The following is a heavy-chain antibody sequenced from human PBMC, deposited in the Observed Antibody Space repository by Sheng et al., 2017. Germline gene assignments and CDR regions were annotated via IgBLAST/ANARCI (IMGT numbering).Heavy chain of an antibody. CDR3: ARLRLMAYYFDY. J-gene: IGHJ4*02. V-gene: IGHV4-38-2*01. D-gene: IGHD2-21*02. CDR2: IYHSGST. CDR1: GYSISSGYY. Sequence: QVQLQESGPGLVKPSETLSLTCAVSGYSISSGYYWGWIRQPPGKGLEWIGSIYHSGSTYYNPSLKSRVTISVDTSKNQFSLKLSSVTAADTAVYYCARLRLMAYYFDYWGQGTLVTVSS.